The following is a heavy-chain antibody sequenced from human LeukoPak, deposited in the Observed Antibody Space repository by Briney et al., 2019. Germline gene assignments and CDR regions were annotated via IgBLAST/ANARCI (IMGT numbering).Heavy chain of an antibody. Sequence: GASVKVSCKASGGTFNTYVFSWVRQAPGQGLEWMGGIIPISGTGNYAQKFQGRVTMTRNTSISTAYMELSSLRSEDTAVYYCARGTSFDAFDIWGQGTMVTVSS. CDR1: GGTFNTYV. CDR3: ARGTSFDAFDI. V-gene: IGHV1-69*05. J-gene: IGHJ3*02. CDR2: IIPISGTG. D-gene: IGHD2-2*01.